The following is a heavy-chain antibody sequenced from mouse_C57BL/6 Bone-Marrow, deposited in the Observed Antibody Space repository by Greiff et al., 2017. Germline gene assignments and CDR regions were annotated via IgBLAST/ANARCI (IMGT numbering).Heavy chain of an antibody. CDR2: IYPRSGNT. J-gene: IGHJ4*01. CDR1: GYTFTSYG. D-gene: IGHD1-1*01. V-gene: IGHV1-81*01. CDR3: ANYYVLSAMDY. Sequence: QVQLQQSGAELARPGASVKLSCKASGYTFTSYGISWVKQRTGKGLEWIGEIYPRSGNTYYNEKFKGKATLTADKSSSTAYMELRRLTSEDSAVYFCANYYVLSAMDYWGQGTSVTVSS.